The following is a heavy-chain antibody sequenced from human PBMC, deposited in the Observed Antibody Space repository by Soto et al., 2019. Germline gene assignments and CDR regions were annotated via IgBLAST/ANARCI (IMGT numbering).Heavy chain of an antibody. CDR1: GFTFSTYD. J-gene: IGHJ6*03. V-gene: IGHV3-13*01. CDR3: ARGPACSGGDCYSGYYSYYMDV. CDR2: IGTVGDT. Sequence: PGGSLRLSCAASGFTFSTYDMHWVRQATGKGLQWVSGIGTVGDTYYPGSVKGRFTISRENAKNSLYLQMDSLRAGDTAIYYCARGPACSGGDCYSGYYSYYMDVWGKGTTVTVSS. D-gene: IGHD2-15*01.